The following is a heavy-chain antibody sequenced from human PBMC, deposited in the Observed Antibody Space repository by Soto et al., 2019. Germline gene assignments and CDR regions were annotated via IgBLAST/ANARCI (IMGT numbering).Heavy chain of an antibody. CDR2: IYHSGST. D-gene: IGHD3-22*01. CDR3: ARGHDSSGHTFDY. CDR1: GGSISSGGYS. V-gene: IGHV4-30-2*01. J-gene: IGHJ4*02. Sequence: SETLSLTCAVSGGSISSGGYSWSWIRQPPGKGLEWIGYIYHSGSTYYNPSLKSRVTISVDRSKNQFSLKLSSVTAADTAVYYCARGHDSSGHTFDYWGQGTLVTVSS.